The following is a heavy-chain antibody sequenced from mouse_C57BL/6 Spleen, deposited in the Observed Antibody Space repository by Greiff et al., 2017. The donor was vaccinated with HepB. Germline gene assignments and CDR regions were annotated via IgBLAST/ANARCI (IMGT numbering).Heavy chain of an antibody. J-gene: IGHJ4*01. CDR1: GFNIKDDY. V-gene: IGHV14-4*01. CDR2: IDPENGDT. Sequence: VQLKESGAELVRPGASVKLSCTASGFNIKDDYMHWVKQRPEQGLEWIGWIDPENGDTEYASKFQGKATITADTASNTAYLQLSSLTSEDTAVYYCTTKRDYYAMDYWGQGTSVTVSS. CDR3: TTKRDYYAMDY.